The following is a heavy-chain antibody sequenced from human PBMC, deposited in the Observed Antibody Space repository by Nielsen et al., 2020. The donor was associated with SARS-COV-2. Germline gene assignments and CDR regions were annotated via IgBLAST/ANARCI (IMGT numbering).Heavy chain of an antibody. CDR3: ASVDTAIVYGMDV. CDR2: IHSIGST. Sequence: SETLSLTCTVSGASIRSYYWSWLRQPPGKGLEWIGYIHSIGSTNYNPSLKSRVTISADTSKNQFSLRLTSVSAADAAVYYCASVDTAIVYGMDVWGQGTTVTVSS. V-gene: IGHV4-59*12. CDR1: GASIRSYY. D-gene: IGHD5-18*01. J-gene: IGHJ6*02.